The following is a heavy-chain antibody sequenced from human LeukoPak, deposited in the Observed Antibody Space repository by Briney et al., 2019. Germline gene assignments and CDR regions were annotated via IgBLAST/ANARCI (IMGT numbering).Heavy chain of an antibody. CDR3: AKSRAKYVLMVYAEFDY. Sequence: GGSLRLSCAASGFTFSSYAMSWVRQAPGKGLEWVSAISGSGGSTYYADSVKGRFTISRDNSKNTLYLQMNSLRAEDTAVYYCAKSRAKYVLMVYAEFDYWGQGTLVTVSS. J-gene: IGHJ4*02. V-gene: IGHV3-23*01. D-gene: IGHD2-8*01. CDR2: ISGSGGST. CDR1: GFTFSSYA.